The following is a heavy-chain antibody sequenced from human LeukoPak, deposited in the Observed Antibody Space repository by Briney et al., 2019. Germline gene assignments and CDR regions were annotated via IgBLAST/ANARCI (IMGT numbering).Heavy chain of an antibody. Sequence: ASVKVSCKASGYTFTSYDINWVRQATGQGLEWMGWMNPNSGNTGYAQKFQGRVTMTRNTSISTAYMELNSLRAEDTAVYYCARDGITMLVANFDYWGQGTLVTVSS. J-gene: IGHJ4*02. D-gene: IGHD3-22*01. CDR2: MNPNSGNT. CDR3: ARDGITMLVANFDY. CDR1: GYTFTSYD. V-gene: IGHV1-8*01.